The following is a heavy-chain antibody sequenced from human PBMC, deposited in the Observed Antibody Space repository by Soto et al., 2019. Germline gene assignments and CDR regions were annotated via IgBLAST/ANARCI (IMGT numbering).Heavy chain of an antibody. Sequence: PSETLSRPCTVAGGSISHYYWSWIRQSPGKGLEWIGYAYYSGSTDYNPSLKSRVTISVDTSKNQVSLKLNSVTTADTAVYYCARDRSTYGGGGTGEVKENWFDPWGPGTLVT. V-gene: IGHV4-59*01. J-gene: IGHJ5*02. CDR2: AYYSGST. D-gene: IGHD2-8*01. CDR3: ARDRSTYGGGGTGEVKENWFDP. CDR1: GGSISHYY.